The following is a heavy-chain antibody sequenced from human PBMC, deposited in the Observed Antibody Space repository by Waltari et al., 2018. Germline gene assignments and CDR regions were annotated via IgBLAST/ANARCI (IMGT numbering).Heavy chain of an antibody. D-gene: IGHD3-10*01. CDR1: GCRFSEYD. J-gene: IGHJ5*02. CDR3: TRDLYGSGGDWFDP. V-gene: IGHV3-21*04. Sequence: EERLVESGGGLVKPGGSLRLSCVASGCRFSEYDMNWVPQTPGTGLEWVSAIGGTHSNIFYADSVRGRFTVSRDNAMNSLFLEMKNLRAEDTGLYYCTRDLYGSGGDWFDPWGQGTLVTVSS. CDR2: IGGTHSNI.